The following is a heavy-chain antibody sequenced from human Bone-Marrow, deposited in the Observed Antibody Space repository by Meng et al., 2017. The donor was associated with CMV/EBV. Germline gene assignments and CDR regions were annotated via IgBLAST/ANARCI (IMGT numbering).Heavy chain of an antibody. CDR1: GGSISSYY. J-gene: IGHJ6*02. D-gene: IGHD2-15*01. Sequence: GSLRLSCTVSGGSISSYYWSWIRQPPGKGLEWIGYIYYSGSTNYNPSLKSRVTISVDTSKNQFSLKLSSVTAADTAVYYCARSVVVVAAAPYYYYGMDVWGQGTTVTVSS. V-gene: IGHV4-59*01. CDR3: ARSVVVVAAAPYYYYGMDV. CDR2: IYYSGST.